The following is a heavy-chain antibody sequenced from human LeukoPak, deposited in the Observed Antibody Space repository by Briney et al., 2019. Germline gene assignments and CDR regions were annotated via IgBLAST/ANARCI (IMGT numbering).Heavy chain of an antibody. CDR1: GFTFSSYA. V-gene: IGHV3-30-3*01. J-gene: IGHJ4*02. CDR3: ARGPPKNCSGGSCYEFDY. D-gene: IGHD2-15*01. CDR2: ISYDGSNK. Sequence: GRSLRLSCAASGFTFSSYAMHWVRQAPGKGLEWVAVISYDGSNKYYADSVKGRFTISRDNSKNTLYLQMNSLRAEDTAVYYCARGPPKNCSGGSCYEFDYWGQGTPVTVSS.